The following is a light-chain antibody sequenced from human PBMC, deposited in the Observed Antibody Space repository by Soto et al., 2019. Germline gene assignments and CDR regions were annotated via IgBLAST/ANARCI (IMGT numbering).Light chain of an antibody. J-gene: IGLJ1*01. CDR3: NSYAGSSNYV. Sequence: QSVLTQPPSASGSPGQSVTISCTGTSSDVGDYNYVSWYQQHPGKAPKLMIYEVSKRPSGVPDRFSGSKSGSTASLTVSGLQAEDEADYFCNSYAGSSNYVFGNGTKVTVL. CDR2: EVS. V-gene: IGLV2-8*01. CDR1: SSDVGDYNY.